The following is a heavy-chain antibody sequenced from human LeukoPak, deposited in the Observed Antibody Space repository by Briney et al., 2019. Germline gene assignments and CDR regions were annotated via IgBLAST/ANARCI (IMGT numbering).Heavy chain of an antibody. CDR2: IYYSGST. CDR1: GGSISNYY. Sequence: SETLSLTCTVSGGSISNYYWSWIRQPPGKGLEWIGYIYYSGSTNYNPSLKSRVIISVDTSKNQFSLKLSSVAAADTAVYYCARSNFSMVRGGHYYYYGMDVWGQGTTVTVSS. J-gene: IGHJ6*02. D-gene: IGHD3-10*01. CDR3: ARSNFSMVRGGHYYYYGMDV. V-gene: IGHV4-59*12.